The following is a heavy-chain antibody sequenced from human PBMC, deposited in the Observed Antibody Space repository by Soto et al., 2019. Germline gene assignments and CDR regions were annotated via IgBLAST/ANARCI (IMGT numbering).Heavy chain of an antibody. D-gene: IGHD3-22*01. CDR3: ATSSLRYYYNSSSPIDY. CDR2: IFHTGST. V-gene: IGHV4-4*02. Sequence: SETLSLTCGVSGGSISSSNWWSWVRQPPGKGLEWIGEIFHTGSTNYNPSLSLKSRVTVSVDKSKNQFSLKLSSVTAADTAMYYCATSSLRYYYNSSSPIDYWGQGTLATVSS. J-gene: IGHJ4*02. CDR1: GGSISSSNW.